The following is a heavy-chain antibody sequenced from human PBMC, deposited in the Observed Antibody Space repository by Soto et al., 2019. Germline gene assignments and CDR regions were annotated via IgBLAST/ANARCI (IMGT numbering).Heavy chain of an antibody. D-gene: IGHD1-1*01. CDR1: GFSVSTYG. V-gene: IGHV3-23*01. CDR3: ARWNGFGDY. CDR2: VSGGDGGT. J-gene: IGHJ4*02. Sequence: EVQLLGSGGGLVQPGGSLRLSCAASGFSVSTYGVTWVRQAPGKGLEWVSGVSGGDGGTHYADSVKGRFTISRDNSKNTVYLLMNSPRADDTAVYYCARWNGFGDYWGQGTLVTVSS.